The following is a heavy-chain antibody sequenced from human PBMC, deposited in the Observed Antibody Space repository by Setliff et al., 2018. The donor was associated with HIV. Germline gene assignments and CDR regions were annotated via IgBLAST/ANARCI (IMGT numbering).Heavy chain of an antibody. Sequence: LRLSCEMSGFIFKDYGMNWVRQAPGKGLEWVAFIRYDGSKKYYADSVKGRITISRDNSKNTLYLQMNSLRAEDTAVYYCAKGDYYDTTYDAFDIWGQGTMVTVSS. CDR3: AKGDYYDTTYDAFDI. D-gene: IGHD3-22*01. CDR1: GFIFKDYG. J-gene: IGHJ3*02. CDR2: IRYDGSKK. V-gene: IGHV3-30*02.